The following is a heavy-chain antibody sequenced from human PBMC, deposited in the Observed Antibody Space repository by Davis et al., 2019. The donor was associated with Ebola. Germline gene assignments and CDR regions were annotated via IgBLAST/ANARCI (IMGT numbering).Heavy chain of an antibody. Sequence: GESLKISCAASGFTFSSYSMNWVRQAPGKGLEWVSSISSSSSYIYYADSVKGRFTISRDNAKNSLYLQMNSLRAEDTAVYYCASSGQYYYDSSGYYSDYYGMDVWGKGTTVTVSS. V-gene: IGHV3-21*01. D-gene: IGHD3-22*01. J-gene: IGHJ6*04. CDR3: ASSGQYYYDSSGYYSDYYGMDV. CDR2: ISSSSSYI. CDR1: GFTFSSYS.